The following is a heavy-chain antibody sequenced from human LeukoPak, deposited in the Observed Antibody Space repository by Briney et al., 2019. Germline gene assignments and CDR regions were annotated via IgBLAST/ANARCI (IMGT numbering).Heavy chain of an antibody. J-gene: IGHJ4*02. CDR1: GFTFSNYG. Sequence: GGSLRLSCAASGFTFSNYGMSWVRQAPGKGLEGVANIKEDGSEKYYVDSVKGRFTISRDNARNSLYLQMNSLRAEDTAVYYCASGRQLGYWGQGTLVTVSS. CDR3: ASGRQLGY. V-gene: IGHV3-7*01. CDR2: IKEDGSEK. D-gene: IGHD6-13*01.